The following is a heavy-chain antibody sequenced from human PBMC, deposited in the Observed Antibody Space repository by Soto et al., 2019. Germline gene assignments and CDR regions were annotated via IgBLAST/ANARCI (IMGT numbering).Heavy chain of an antibody. CDR3: ARDDFISTTRYIGY. CDR1: GYTFTSYG. V-gene: IGHV1-18*01. J-gene: IGHJ4*02. CDR2: ISAYNGNT. D-gene: IGHD2-2*02. Sequence: APGKVSCKASGYTFTSYGISWVRQAPGQGLEWMGWISAYNGNTNYAQKLQGRVTMTTDTSTSTAYMELRSLRSDDTAVYYCARDDFISTTRYIGYCVQVTLFTXSS.